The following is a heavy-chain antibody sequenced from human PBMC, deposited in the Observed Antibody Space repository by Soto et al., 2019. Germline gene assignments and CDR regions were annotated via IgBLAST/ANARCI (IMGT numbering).Heavy chain of an antibody. D-gene: IGHD3-22*01. CDR3: ARDGPLVYYDSSGFGGLFDI. J-gene: IGHJ3*02. Sequence: QVQLVQSGAEVKKPGASVKVSCKASGYTFTSYGISWVRQAPGQGLEWMGWISAYNGNTNYAQKLQGRVTMTTDTATSTAYMELRSLRSDDTAVYYCARDGPLVYYDSSGFGGLFDIWGQGTMVTVSS. CDR2: ISAYNGNT. V-gene: IGHV1-18*01. CDR1: GYTFTSYG.